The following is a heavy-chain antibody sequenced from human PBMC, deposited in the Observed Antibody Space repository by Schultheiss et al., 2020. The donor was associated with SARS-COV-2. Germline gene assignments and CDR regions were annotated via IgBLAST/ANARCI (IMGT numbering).Heavy chain of an antibody. J-gene: IGHJ4*02. CDR1: GGSFSGYY. Sequence: GSLRLSCAVYGGSFSGYYWSWIRQPPGKGLEWIGEINHSGSTNYNPSLKSRVTISVDTSKNQFSLKLSSVTAADTALYYCAKGMGYEVGNLDLVVITSAGFDYWGQGTLVTVSS. V-gene: IGHV4-34*01. CDR2: INHSGST. D-gene: IGHD3-22*01. CDR3: AKGMGYEVGNLDLVVITSAGFDY.